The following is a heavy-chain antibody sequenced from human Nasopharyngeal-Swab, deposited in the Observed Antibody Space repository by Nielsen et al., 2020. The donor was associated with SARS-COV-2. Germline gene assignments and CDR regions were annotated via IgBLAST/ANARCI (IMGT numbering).Heavy chain of an antibody. D-gene: IGHD4-17*01. CDR1: GFTFRNYA. CDR2: IKQDGSEK. CDR3: ARRQYGDYYYYYGMDV. V-gene: IGHV3-7*03. J-gene: IGHJ6*02. Sequence: GESLKISCAASGFTFRNYAMYWVRQAPGKGLEWVANIKQDGSEKYYVDSVKGRFTISRDNAKNSLYLQMNSLRAEDTAVYYCARRQYGDYYYYYGMDVWGQGTTVTVSS.